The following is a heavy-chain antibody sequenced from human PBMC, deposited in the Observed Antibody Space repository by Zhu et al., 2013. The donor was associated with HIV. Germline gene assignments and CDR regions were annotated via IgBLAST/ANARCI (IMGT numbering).Heavy chain of an antibody. CDR2: ISSSSSYI. Sequence: VQLVESGGGLVKPGGSLRLSCAASGFSFSTSTMNWVRQAPGKGLEWVSSISSSSSYIYYADSVKGRFTISRDNAKNSLFLQMNSLRAEDTAVYYCASITPGGPTGLRRFDPWGQGTLVTVSS. V-gene: IGHV3-21*06. CDR1: GFSFSTST. CDR3: ASITPGGPTGLRRFDP. J-gene: IGHJ5*02. D-gene: IGHD2-15*01.